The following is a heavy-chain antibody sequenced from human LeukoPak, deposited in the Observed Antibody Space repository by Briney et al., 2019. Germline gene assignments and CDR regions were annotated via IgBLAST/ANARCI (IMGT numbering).Heavy chain of an antibody. V-gene: IGHV4-39*01. CDR2: IYYSGST. J-gene: IGHJ4*02. D-gene: IGHD6-6*01. Sequence: SETLSLTCTVSGGSISSGSYYWGWIRQPPGKRLEWIGSIYYSGSTYYNPSLKSRVTISVDASRNQFSLKLSPVTAADTAVYYCARHWSSSSSPLEFDYWGQGTLVTVSS. CDR1: GGSISSGSYY. CDR3: ARHWSSSSSPLEFDY.